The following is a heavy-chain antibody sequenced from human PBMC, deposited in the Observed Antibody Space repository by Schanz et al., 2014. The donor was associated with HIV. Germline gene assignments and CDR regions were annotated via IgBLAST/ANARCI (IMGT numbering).Heavy chain of an antibody. J-gene: IGHJ6*02. CDR3: AKDNGWPLASYYGMDV. Sequence: EVQLVESGGGLVQPGRSLRLSCAASGFTFDDYAMHWVRQAPGKGLEWVSGISCNSGSIGYADSVKGRFTISRDNAKNSLYLQMNSLRAEDTALYYCAKDNGWPLASYYGMDVWGQGTTVTVSS. CDR2: ISCNSGSI. CDR1: GFTFDDYA. V-gene: IGHV3-9*01. D-gene: IGHD6-19*01.